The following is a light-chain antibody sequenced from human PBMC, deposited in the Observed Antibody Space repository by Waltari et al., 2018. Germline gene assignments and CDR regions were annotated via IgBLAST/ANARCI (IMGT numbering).Light chain of an antibody. J-gene: IGKJ1*01. CDR3: QHYDGVPPWT. CDR2: ASS. CDR1: RDISNS. V-gene: IGKV1-27*01. Sequence: DIQMTQSPSSLSASVGDRLTITCRASRDISNSLAWYQQVAGEVPKLLISASSTLQSGVPPRFSGSGSASDFTLTINNLQPEDFATYYCQHYDGVPPWTFGQGTRVDFK.